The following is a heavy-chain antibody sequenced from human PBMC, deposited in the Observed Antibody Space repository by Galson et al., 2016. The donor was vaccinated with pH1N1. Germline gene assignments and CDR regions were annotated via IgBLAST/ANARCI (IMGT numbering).Heavy chain of an antibody. CDR1: GGSISSSSYY. Sequence: ETLSLTCTVSGGSISSSSYYWGWIRQPPGKGLQWIGSIYYSGSTYYNPSLKSRVTISVDTSKNQLSLKPSSVTAADTAVYYCARPDRNSFDYVDYWGQGTLVTVSS. CDR2: IYYSGST. CDR3: ARPDRNSFDYVDY. D-gene: IGHD5-18*01. V-gene: IGHV4-39*01. J-gene: IGHJ4*02.